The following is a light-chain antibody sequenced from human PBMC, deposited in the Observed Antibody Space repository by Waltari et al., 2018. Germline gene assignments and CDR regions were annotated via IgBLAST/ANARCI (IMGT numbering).Light chain of an antibody. V-gene: IGKV1-NL1*01. J-gene: IGKJ2*01. CDR1: QAITNS. Sequence: DIQMTQSPSSLSASVGDRVTITCRASQAITNSLAWYQQTPGKAPKLLVSAASRLKSGVPSRFSGSVSGTDYTLTILSLQPEDFASYYCQQYYSIPHTFGQGTRLEIK. CDR2: AAS. CDR3: QQYYSIPHT.